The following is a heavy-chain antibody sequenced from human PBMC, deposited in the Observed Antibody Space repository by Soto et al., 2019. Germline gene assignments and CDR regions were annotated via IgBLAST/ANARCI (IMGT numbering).Heavy chain of an antibody. CDR1: GFSFNNYA. CDR3: ARGGGPYSSSAYGLDV. D-gene: IGHD6-6*01. Sequence: QAQLVESGGGVVQPGGSLRLSCAASGFSFNNYAMHWVRQAPGKGLEWVAVISYDGGDKYYADSVKGRFTISRDRSKRTLFMEMNSLRGEDTAIYYCARGGGPYSSSAYGLDVWGQGTTVTVSS. J-gene: IGHJ6*02. CDR2: ISYDGGDK. V-gene: IGHV3-30-3*01.